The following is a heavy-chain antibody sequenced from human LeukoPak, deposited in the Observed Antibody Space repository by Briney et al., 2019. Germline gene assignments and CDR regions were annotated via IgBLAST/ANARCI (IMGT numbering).Heavy chain of an antibody. J-gene: IGHJ4*02. Sequence: ASVKVSCKASGYTFTGYYMHWVRQAPGQGLEWMGWINTNTGNPTYAQGFTGRFVFSLDTSVSTAYLQISSLKAEDTAVYYCARDTYYYDSSGSPQSDYWGQGTLVTVSS. CDR1: GYTFTGYY. CDR2: INTNTGNP. CDR3: ARDTYYYDSSGSPQSDY. V-gene: IGHV7-4-1*02. D-gene: IGHD3-22*01.